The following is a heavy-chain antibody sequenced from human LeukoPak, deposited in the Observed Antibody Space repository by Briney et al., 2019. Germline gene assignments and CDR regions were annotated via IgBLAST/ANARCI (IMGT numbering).Heavy chain of an antibody. CDR2: IYPGDSDT. CDR1: GYSFTSYW. J-gene: IGHJ4*02. Sequence: GESLKISCKGSGYSFTSYWIGWVRQMPGNGLEWMGIIYPGDSDTRYSPSFQGQVTISADKSISTAYLQWSSLKASDTAMYYCARQYYDFWSGYYIGYWGQGTLVTVSS. V-gene: IGHV5-51*01. D-gene: IGHD3-3*01. CDR3: ARQYYDFWSGYYIGY.